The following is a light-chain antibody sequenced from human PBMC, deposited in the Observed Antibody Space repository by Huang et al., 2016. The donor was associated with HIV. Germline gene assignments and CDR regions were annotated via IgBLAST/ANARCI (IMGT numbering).Light chain of an antibody. J-gene: IGKJ4*01. CDR3: QQYFTTPLA. Sequence: IQMTQSPSSLSASGGDRVTITCRASQAISNSLVWYQQKPGKAPKLLLFAASRLDSGVPSRFRGSGSGTDYTLTISSLQPDDFATYYCQQYFTTPLAFGGGTKVEIK. CDR1: QAISNS. V-gene: IGKV1-NL1*01. CDR2: AAS.